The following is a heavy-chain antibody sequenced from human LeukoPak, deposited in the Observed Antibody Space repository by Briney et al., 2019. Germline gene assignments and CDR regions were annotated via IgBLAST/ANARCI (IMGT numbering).Heavy chain of an antibody. V-gene: IGHV4-59*01. CDR2: LLYSGSL. Sequence: PSETLSLTCYVSGASISDYYWGWVRQSPRKGLEWIASLLYSGSLHYNPSLKSRVAISVDTSKTHFSLNLTSVTTADTAVYHCARTGRRGYFDLWGRGSLVAVSS. J-gene: IGHJ2*01. CDR1: GASISDYY. D-gene: IGHD1-14*01. CDR3: ARTGRRGYFDL.